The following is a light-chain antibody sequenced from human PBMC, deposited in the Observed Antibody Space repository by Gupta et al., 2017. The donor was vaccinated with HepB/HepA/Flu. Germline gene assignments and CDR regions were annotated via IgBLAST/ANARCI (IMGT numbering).Light chain of an antibody. J-gene: IGKJ3*01. CDR3: QNYNSVPFT. CDR2: AAS. CDR1: HDIGTY. V-gene: IGKV1-27*01. Sequence: DIQITQSPSSLSASVGDRVTITCRASHDIGTYLAWYRKKPGKVTEVLILAASTLQSGVLSRFSGSGSGTDFTLTIINLQPDDLATYYCQNYNSVPFTFGPGTTVDLK.